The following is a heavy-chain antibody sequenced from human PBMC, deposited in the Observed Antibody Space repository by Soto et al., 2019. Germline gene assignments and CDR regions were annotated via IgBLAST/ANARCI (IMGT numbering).Heavy chain of an antibody. CDR2: IYSGGST. J-gene: IGHJ6*03. CDR3: ARNWNDYYYYYYMDV. D-gene: IGHD1-1*01. V-gene: IGHV3-53*04. CDR1: GFTVSSNY. Sequence: PGGSLRLSCXASGFTVSSNYMSWVRQAPGKGLEWVSVIYSGGSTYYADSVKGRFTISRHNSKNTLYLQMNSLRAEDTAVYYCARNWNDYYYYYYMDVWGKGTTVTVSS.